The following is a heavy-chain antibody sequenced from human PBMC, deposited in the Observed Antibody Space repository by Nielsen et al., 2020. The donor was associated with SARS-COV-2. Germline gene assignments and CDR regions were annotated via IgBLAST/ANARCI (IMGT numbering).Heavy chain of an antibody. Sequence: LRLSCTVSGGSISSGGFYWSWIRQHPGKGLEWIGYIYYSGSTYYNPSLKSRLTMSVDTSKNQFSLKLISVTAADTAVYYCAIASDEARNPNWFDPWGQGTQVTVSA. CDR3: AIASDEARNPNWFDP. J-gene: IGHJ5*02. CDR2: IYYSGST. CDR1: GGSISSGGFY. V-gene: IGHV4-31*03.